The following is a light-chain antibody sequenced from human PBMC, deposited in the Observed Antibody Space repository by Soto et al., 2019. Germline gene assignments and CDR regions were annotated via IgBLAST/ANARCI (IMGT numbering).Light chain of an antibody. CDR2: GAS. J-gene: IGKJ2*01. CDR1: QSVSSSY. Sequence: EIVLTQSPGTLSLSPGERATLSCRASQSVSSSYLGWYQQKPGQAHRLLIYGASNRVTGITDRFSGSGSGTDFTLTISRLEPEDFAVYYCHHYGSSPTFGQGTKLEIK. V-gene: IGKV3-20*01. CDR3: HHYGSSPT.